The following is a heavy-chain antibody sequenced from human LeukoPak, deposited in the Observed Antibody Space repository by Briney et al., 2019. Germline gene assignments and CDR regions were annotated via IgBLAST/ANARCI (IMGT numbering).Heavy chain of an antibody. CDR2: ISSSSDSI. CDR3: ARTSWLVRQDDGLDL. J-gene: IGHJ3*01. V-gene: IGHV3-21*01. Sequence: GGSLRLSRAASGFTFSTFNINWVRQAPGKGLEWVSSISSSSDSIYYADSVKGRFTISRDNAKNSLFLQMNSLRVEDTAMYYCARTSWLVRQDDGLDLWGRGTMVTVPS. D-gene: IGHD6-19*01. CDR1: GFTFSTFN.